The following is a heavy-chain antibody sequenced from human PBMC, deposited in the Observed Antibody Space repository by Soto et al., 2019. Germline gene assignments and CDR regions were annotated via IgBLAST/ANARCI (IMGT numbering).Heavy chain of an antibody. D-gene: IGHD6-19*01. CDR2: ISYDGSNK. CDR3: ARGQLLYSSGGWGNWFDP. J-gene: IGHJ5*02. Sequence: QVQLVESGGGVVQPGRSLRLSCAASGFTFSSYAMHWVRQAPGKGLEWVAVISYDGSNKYYSDSVKGRFTISRDNSKNTLYLQMNSLRAEDTAVYYCARGQLLYSSGGWGNWFDPWGQGTLVTVSS. CDR1: GFTFSSYA. V-gene: IGHV3-30-3*01.